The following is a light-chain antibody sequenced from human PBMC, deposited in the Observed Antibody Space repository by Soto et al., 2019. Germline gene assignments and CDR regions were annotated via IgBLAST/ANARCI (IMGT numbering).Light chain of an antibody. V-gene: IGKV2-28*01. J-gene: IGKJ5*01. Sequence: VMTQSPLSLRGALGQPASFSCRYRQRHLYNNTYNYLDWYVQKPGQSPQLLIYFGSNRAPGVPDRYSGSGSGTDFTLKINRVEAEDVGTYYCMQALRSLTFGQGTRLEIK. CDR3: MQALRSLT. CDR2: FGS. CDR1: QRHLYNNTYNY.